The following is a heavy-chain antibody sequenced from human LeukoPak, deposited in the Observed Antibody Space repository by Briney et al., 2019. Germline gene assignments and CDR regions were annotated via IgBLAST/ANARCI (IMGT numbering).Heavy chain of an antibody. CDR1: GGSISSYY. D-gene: IGHD3-22*01. Sequence: SETLSLSCTVSGGSISSYYWSWIRQPPGKGLEWIGYIYYTGSTNYNPSLKSRVTISVDTSKNQFSLKLSSVTAADTAVYYCAAYDSSGYYHYWGQGTLVTVSS. CDR3: AAYDSSGYYHY. CDR2: IYYTGST. V-gene: IGHV4-59*12. J-gene: IGHJ4*02.